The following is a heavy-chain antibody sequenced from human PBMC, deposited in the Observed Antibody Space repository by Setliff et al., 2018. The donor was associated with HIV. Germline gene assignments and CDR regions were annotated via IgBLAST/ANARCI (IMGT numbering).Heavy chain of an antibody. V-gene: IGHV1-3*01. CDR1: GYTFTSYA. D-gene: IGHD6-19*01. CDR3: ARGRPFRGAVAGPAHFAY. CDR2: INAGNGNT. Sequence: GASVKVSCKASGYTFTSYAMHWVRQAPGQRLEWMGWINAGNGNTKYSQKFQGRVTITRDTSASTAYMELSSLRSEDTAVYYCARGRPFRGAVAGPAHFAYWGQGTLVTVSS. J-gene: IGHJ4*02.